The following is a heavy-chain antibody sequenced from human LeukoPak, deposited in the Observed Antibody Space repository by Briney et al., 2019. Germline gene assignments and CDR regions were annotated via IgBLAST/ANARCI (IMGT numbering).Heavy chain of an antibody. D-gene: IGHD6-13*01. CDR2: VQQDGSEK. Sequence: GGSLRLSCVVSGFTFSNYAMSWVRQAPGKGLEWVANVQQDGSEKYYVDSVKGRFTISRDNARNSLYLQMNSLRAEDTAVYYCATTLNIATAAYFWGQGTLVTVSS. CDR1: GFTFSNYA. J-gene: IGHJ4*02. V-gene: IGHV3-7*01. CDR3: ATTLNIATAAYF.